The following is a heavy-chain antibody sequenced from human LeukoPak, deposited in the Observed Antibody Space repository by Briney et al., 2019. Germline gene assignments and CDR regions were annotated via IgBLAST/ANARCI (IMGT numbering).Heavy chain of an antibody. CDR2: ISSSSSYI. CDR3: ARGARGSGTASDY. J-gene: IGHJ4*02. CDR1: GFTFSSYL. V-gene: IGHV3-21*01. D-gene: IGHD3-10*01. Sequence: GGSLRLSCAASGFTFSSYLMSWVRQAPGKRLEWVSSISSSSSYIYYADSVKGRFTISRDNAKNSLHLQMNSLRAEDTAVYYCARGARGSGTASDYWGQGTLVTVSS.